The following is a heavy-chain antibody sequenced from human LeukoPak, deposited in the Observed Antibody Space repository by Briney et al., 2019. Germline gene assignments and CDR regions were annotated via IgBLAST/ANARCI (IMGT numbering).Heavy chain of an antibody. J-gene: IGHJ4*02. D-gene: IGHD2-8*01. V-gene: IGHV4-30-4*07. CDR1: GVSISSGGYS. CDR2: IYYRGST. Sequence: SETLSLTCAVSGVSISSGGYSWSWIRQPPGKGLECIGFIYYRGSTYYNPSLKSRVTISVDTSKNQFSLKLASVTAADTAVYYCATDAVIVLMVYAANHYFDYWGQGTLVTVSS. CDR3: ATDAVIVLMVYAANHYFDY.